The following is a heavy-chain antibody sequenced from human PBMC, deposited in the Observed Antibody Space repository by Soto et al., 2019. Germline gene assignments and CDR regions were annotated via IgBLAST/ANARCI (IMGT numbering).Heavy chain of an antibody. J-gene: IGHJ6*02. D-gene: IGHD1-20*01. CDR3: ARDLETITGTTYYYYYGMDV. CDR2: TYYRSKWYN. CDR1: GDSVSSNSAA. Sequence: SQTLSLTCAISGDSVSSNSAAWNWIRQSPSRGLEWLGRTYYRSKWYNDYAVSVKRRITINPDTSNNPFSLQLNSVTPEDTAVYYCARDLETITGTTYYYYYGMDVWGQGTTVTVSS. V-gene: IGHV6-1*01.